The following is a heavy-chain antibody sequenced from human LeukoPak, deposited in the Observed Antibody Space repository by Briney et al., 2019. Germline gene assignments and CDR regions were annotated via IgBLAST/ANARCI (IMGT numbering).Heavy chain of an antibody. CDR1: GGSISSYY. V-gene: IGHV4-59*01. CDR3: ARSGGLVVNSFDP. CDR2: IYYSGST. J-gene: IGHJ5*02. D-gene: IGHD3/OR15-3a*01. Sequence: PSETLSLTCTVSGGSISSYYWSWIRQPPGKGLEWIGYIYYSGSTNYNPSLKSRVTISVDTSKNQSSLKLSSVTAADTAVYYCARSGGLVVNSFDPWGQGTLVTVSS.